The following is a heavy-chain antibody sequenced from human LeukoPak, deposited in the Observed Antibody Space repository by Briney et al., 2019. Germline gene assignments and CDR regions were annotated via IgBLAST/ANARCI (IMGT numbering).Heavy chain of an antibody. Sequence: PGGSLRLSCAASGFTFTSYAMHWVRQAPGKGLEWVTSLSYDGSDKFYADSVKGRFTISRDNSKSTLYLQVNSLRVGDPAVYYCARDSYQCSGGSCYGGFFDFWGQGALVTVSS. CDR3: ARDSYQCSGGSCYGGFFDF. V-gene: IGHV3-30*04. J-gene: IGHJ4*02. CDR1: GFTFTSYA. CDR2: LSYDGSDK. D-gene: IGHD2-15*01.